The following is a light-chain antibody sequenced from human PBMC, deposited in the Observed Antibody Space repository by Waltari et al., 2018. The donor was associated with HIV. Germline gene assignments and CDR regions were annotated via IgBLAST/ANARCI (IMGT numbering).Light chain of an antibody. Sequence: QSVLTQAPSASGTPGQRVTISCSGSSSNIGSNYVYWYHQFPGTAPKLLIYRNNQRPSGVPDRFSGPKSGTSASLAISGLRSEDEADYYCATWDDTLSGPVFGGGTKLTVL. CDR2: RNN. CDR3: ATWDDTLSGPV. J-gene: IGLJ2*01. V-gene: IGLV1-47*01. CDR1: SSNIGSNY.